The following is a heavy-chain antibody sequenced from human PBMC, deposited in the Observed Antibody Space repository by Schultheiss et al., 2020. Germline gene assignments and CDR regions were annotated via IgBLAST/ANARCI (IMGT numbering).Heavy chain of an antibody. CDR1: GGTFSSYA. CDR3: ARGRGGFDY. J-gene: IGHJ4*02. Sequence: SVKVSCKASGGTFSSYAISWVRQAPGQGLEWMGGIIPIFGTANYAQKLQGRVTMTTDTSTSTAYMELRSLRSDDTAVYYCARGRGGFDYWGQGTLVTVSS. CDR2: IIPIFGTA. D-gene: IGHD3-10*01. V-gene: IGHV1-69*05.